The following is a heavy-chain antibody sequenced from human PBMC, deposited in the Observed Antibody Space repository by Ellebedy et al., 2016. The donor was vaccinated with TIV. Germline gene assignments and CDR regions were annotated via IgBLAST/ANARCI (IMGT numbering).Heavy chain of an antibody. CDR2: ISSKRYGGRP. CDR1: GFTFADYA. CDR3: TQNPRKGGYRYPFDF. D-gene: IGHD5-18*01. J-gene: IGHJ4*02. V-gene: IGHV3-49*03. Sequence: GESLKISCVTSGFTFADYAMVWFRQAPGKGLEWVGFISSKRYGGRPEHAASLKGRFTISRDDSRSIAYLQMNSLQSEDTSVYYCTQNPRKGGYRYPFDFWGQGTLVTVSS.